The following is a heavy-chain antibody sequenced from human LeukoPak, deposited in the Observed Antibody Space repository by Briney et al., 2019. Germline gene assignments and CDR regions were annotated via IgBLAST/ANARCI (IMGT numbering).Heavy chain of an antibody. V-gene: IGHV1-8*01. J-gene: IGHJ4*02. CDR3: TSYRLLGDNGDATHY. CDR1: GYTFTSYD. CDR2: LNPNSGNT. Sequence: SVKVSFNASGYTFTSYDVHWVRQATGQGLEWMGWLNPNSGNTGYSQKFQGRVTITRDTFITTAYMALSSLRSEDTTVYYCTSYRLLGDNGDATHYWGQGTLVTVPS. D-gene: IGHD4-17*01.